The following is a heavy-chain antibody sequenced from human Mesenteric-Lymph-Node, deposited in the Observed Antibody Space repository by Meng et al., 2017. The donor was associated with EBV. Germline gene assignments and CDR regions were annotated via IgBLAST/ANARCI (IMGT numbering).Heavy chain of an antibody. V-gene: IGHV4-4*02. CDR2: IYYSGST. CDR1: GASISSSNW. J-gene: IGHJ4*02. D-gene: IGHD6-13*01. Sequence: QVQLQESGPGLVKPSGXLSLTCAVSGASISSSNWWTWVRQPPGKGLEWIGYIYYSGSTNYNPSLKSRVTISVDTSKNQFSLKLSSVTAADTAVYFCARRSWHFDSWGPGTMGTVSS. CDR3: ARRSWHFDS.